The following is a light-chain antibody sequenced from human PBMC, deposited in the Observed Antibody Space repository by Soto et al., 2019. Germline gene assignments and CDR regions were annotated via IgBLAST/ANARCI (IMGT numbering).Light chain of an antibody. CDR1: QSVSNS. CDR2: DAS. CDR3: QQRHDWPIT. J-gene: IGKJ5*01. V-gene: IGKV3-11*01. Sequence: EIVLTQSPATLSLSPGERATLSCRASQSVSNSLAWYQQRPDQAPRLLIYDASNRATGIPARFSGGRSGTDFTLTISSLQPEDFAVYYCQQRHDWPITFGQGTRLEIK.